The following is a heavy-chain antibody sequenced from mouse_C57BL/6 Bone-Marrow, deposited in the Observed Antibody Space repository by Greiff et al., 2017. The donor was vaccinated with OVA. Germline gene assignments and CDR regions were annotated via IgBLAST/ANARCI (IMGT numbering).Heavy chain of an antibody. V-gene: IGHV1-63*01. J-gene: IGHJ3*01. CDR3: AREDDSAWFAY. CDR1: GYTFTNYW. CDR2: IYPGGGYT. Sequence: VHLVESGAELVRPRTSVKMSCKASGYTFTNYWIGWAKQRPGHGLEWIGDIYPGGGYTNYNEKFKGKATLTADKSSSTAYMQFSSLTSEDSAIYYCAREDDSAWFAYWGQGTLVTVSA. D-gene: IGHD2-4*01.